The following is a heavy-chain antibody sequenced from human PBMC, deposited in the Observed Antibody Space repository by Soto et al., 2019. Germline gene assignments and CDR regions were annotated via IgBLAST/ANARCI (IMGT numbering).Heavy chain of an antibody. V-gene: IGHV3-23*01. CDR1: GCTFSAYA. CDR3: AIRISGAEY. D-gene: IGHD3-10*01. J-gene: IGHJ1*01. Sequence: VGFLRLSCAASGCTFSAYAMSWVRQAPGKGLEWVSAISGTSPSTYYADSVQGRFTISRDSSRKTLFLQMNTLRAEDPAVYFCAIRISGAEYWGHGTQVTVSP. CDR2: ISGTSPST.